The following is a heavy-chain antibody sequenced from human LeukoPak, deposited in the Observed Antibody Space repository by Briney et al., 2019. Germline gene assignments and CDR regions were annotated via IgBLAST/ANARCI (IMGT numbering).Heavy chain of an antibody. Sequence: GGSLRLSCAASGFTFSSFEMNWVRQAPGKGLEWVSSISSGSSYIYYADSVKGRFTISRDNAKNSLYLQMNSLRVEDTAVYYCARARAGIHAGFDYWGQGTLVTVSS. V-gene: IGHV3-21*01. J-gene: IGHJ4*02. CDR3: ARARAGIHAGFDY. CDR1: GFTFSSFE. CDR2: ISSGSSYI. D-gene: IGHD1-1*01.